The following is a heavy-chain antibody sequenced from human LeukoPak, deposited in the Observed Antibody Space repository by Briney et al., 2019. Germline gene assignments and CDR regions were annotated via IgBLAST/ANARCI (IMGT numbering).Heavy chain of an antibody. J-gene: IGHJ6*03. CDR2: IYTSGST. D-gene: IGHD6-19*01. CDR1: GGSISSGSYY. Sequence: PSETLSLTCTVSGGSISSGSYYWSWIRQPAGKGLEWLGRIYTSGSTNYNPSLKSRVTISVDTSKNQFSLKLSSVTAADTAVYYCARGGWYPQTYYYYYMDVWGKGTTVTISS. V-gene: IGHV4-61*02. CDR3: ARGGWYPQTYYYYYMDV.